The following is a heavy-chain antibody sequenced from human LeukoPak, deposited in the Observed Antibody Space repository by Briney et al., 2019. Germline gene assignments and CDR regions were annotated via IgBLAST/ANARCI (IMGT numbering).Heavy chain of an antibody. CDR3: ARPGYSYGYYYYYYMDV. V-gene: IGHV3-48*03. D-gene: IGHD5-18*01. CDR1: GFTFSSYE. J-gene: IGHJ6*03. CDR2: ISSSGSTI. Sequence: GGSLRLSCAASGFTFSSYEMNWVRQAPGKGLEWVSYISSSGSTIHYADSVKGRFTISRDNAKNSLYLQMNSLRAEDTAVYYCARPGYSYGYYYYYYMDVWGKGTTVTVSS.